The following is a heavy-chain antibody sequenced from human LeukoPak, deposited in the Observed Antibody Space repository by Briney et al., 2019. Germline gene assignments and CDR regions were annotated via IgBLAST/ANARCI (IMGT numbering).Heavy chain of an antibody. Sequence: PGGSLRLSCAASGFTFSSYWMHWVRQAPGKGLVWVSRINSDGSSTSYADSVKGRFTISRDNAKNTLYLQMNSLRAEDTAVYYCARGGYGDYVDYWGQGTLVTVSS. D-gene: IGHD4-17*01. V-gene: IGHV3-74*01. CDR2: INSDGSST. J-gene: IGHJ4*02. CDR3: ARGGYGDYVDY. CDR1: GFTFSSYW.